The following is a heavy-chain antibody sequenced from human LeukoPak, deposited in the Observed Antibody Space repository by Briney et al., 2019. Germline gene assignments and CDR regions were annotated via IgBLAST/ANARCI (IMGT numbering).Heavy chain of an antibody. V-gene: IGHV4-34*01. CDR2: INHSGST. J-gene: IGHJ3*02. CDR3: ARDGSGRSNGGDAFDI. CDR1: GGSFSGYY. D-gene: IGHD3-10*01. Sequence: PSETLSLTCAVYGGSFSGYYWSWIRQPPGKGLEWIGEINHSGSTNYNPSLKSRVTISVGTSKNQFSLKLSSVTAADTAVYYCARDGSGRSNGGDAFDIWGQGTMVTVSS.